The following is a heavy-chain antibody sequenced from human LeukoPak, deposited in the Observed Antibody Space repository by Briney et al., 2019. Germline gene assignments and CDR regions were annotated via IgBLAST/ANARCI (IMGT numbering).Heavy chain of an antibody. CDR1: GFTFSSLA. J-gene: IGHJ4*02. V-gene: IGHV3-23*01. CDR3: ARELRSVGALSY. Sequence: PGGSLRLSCAASGFTFSSLAMHWVRQAPGKGLEWVSVISGSGGTTYYADSVKGRFTTSRDNSKNTLYLQMNSLRAEDTAVYYCARELRSVGALSYWGQGTLVTVSS. CDR2: ISGSGGTT. D-gene: IGHD1-26*01.